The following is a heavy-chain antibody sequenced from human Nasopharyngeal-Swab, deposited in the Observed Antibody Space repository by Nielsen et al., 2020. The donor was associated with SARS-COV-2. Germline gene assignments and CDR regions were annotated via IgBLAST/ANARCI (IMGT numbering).Heavy chain of an antibody. Sequence: WIRQPPGKGLEWVSGVSGSGGTTKYADSVKGRFTISRDNSKNKLYLQMHSLRVEDTAVYYCAKDRYCSGGVCYFSGFDYWGLGTLVTVSS. J-gene: IGHJ4*02. CDR3: AKDRYCSGGVCYFSGFDY. D-gene: IGHD2-15*01. V-gene: IGHV3-23*01. CDR2: VSGSGGTT.